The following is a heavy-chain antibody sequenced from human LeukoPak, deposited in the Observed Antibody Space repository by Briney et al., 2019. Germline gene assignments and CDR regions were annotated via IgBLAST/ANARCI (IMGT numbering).Heavy chain of an antibody. Sequence: ASVKVSCKASGHTFTNYYMHWVRQAPGQGLEWMGIINPGGGSTTYAQKFQGRVTMTRDSSTSTVYMELRSLRSEDTAVYYCARDVASSGYFWDWGQGTLVTVSS. D-gene: IGHD3-22*01. J-gene: IGHJ4*02. CDR1: GHTFTNYY. CDR3: ARDVASSGYFWD. CDR2: INPGGGST. V-gene: IGHV1-46*01.